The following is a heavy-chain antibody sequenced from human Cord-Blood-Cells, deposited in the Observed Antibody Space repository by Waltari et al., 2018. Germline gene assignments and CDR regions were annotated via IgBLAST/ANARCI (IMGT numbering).Heavy chain of an antibody. J-gene: IGHJ3*02. CDR2: INHSGST. Sequence: QVQLQQWGAGLLKPSETLSLTCAVYGGSFSGYYWSWIRQPPGKGLEWIGEINHSGSTNDNPSLKSRVTISVDTSKNQFSLKLSSVTAADTAVYYCARLNSGRGAFDIWGQGTMVTVSS. CDR3: ARLNSGRGAFDI. CDR1: GGSFSGYY. V-gene: IGHV4-34*01. D-gene: IGHD3-10*01.